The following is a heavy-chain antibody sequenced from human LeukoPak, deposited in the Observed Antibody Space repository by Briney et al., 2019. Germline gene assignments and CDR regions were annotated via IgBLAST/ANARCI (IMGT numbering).Heavy chain of an antibody. D-gene: IGHD3-10*01. V-gene: IGHV3-66*01. CDR1: GFTVSSNY. J-gene: IGHJ4*02. Sequence: GGSLRLSCAASGFTVSSNYMSWVRQAPGKGLEWVSVIYSGGSTYYADSVKGRFTISRDNSKNTLYLQMNSLRAEDTAVYYCARALGGAASYYFDYWGQGTLVTVPS. CDR3: ARALGGAASYYFDY. CDR2: IYSGGST.